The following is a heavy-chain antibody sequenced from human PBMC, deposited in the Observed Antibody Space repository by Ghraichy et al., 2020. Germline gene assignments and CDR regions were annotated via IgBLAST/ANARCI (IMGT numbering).Heavy chain of an antibody. CDR2: IYSDGSST. Sequence: GGSLRLSCAASGFTFSSYWMHWVRQAPGKGLMWVARIYSDGSSTNYADSVKGRFTISRDNAKNTLYLQMNSLRAEDTAVYYCARGGGFCGGDCFGIDYWGQGTLVTVSS. CDR1: GFTFSSYW. CDR3: ARGGGFCGGDCFGIDY. J-gene: IGHJ4*02. V-gene: IGHV3-74*01. D-gene: IGHD2-21*02.